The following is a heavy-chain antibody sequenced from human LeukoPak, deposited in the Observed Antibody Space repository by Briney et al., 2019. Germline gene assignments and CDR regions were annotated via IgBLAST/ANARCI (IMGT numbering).Heavy chain of an antibody. D-gene: IGHD4-17*01. V-gene: IGHV4-39*02. CDR3: ATYGSAAFFDN. J-gene: IGHJ4*02. Sequence: PSETLSLTCSVSGDSVRNRLYYWGWVRQTPGEGLEWIGSMYYTGTSYYNPSLRSRVTISVDTSKNHFSLRLTALTATDTAIYYCATYGSAAFFDNWGQGTLVTVSS. CDR2: MYYTGTS. CDR1: GDSVRNRLYY.